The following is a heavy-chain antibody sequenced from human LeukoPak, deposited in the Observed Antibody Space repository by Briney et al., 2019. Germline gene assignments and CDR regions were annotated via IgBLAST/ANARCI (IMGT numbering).Heavy chain of an antibody. CDR2: ISYDGSNK. CDR3: ARDGAGEDIVVVPAAF. D-gene: IGHD2-2*01. J-gene: IGHJ4*02. V-gene: IGHV3-30*04. Sequence: SGGSLRLSCTASGFTFSSYAMHWVRQAPGKGLEWVAVISYDGSNKYYADSVKGRFTISRDNSKNTLYLQMNSLRAEDTAVYYCARDGAGEDIVVVPAAFWSQGTLVTASS. CDR1: GFTFSSYA.